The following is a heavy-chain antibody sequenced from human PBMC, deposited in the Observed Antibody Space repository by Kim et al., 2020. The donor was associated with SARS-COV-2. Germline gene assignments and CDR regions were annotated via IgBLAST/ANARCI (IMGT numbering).Heavy chain of an antibody. CDR3: ASLSIEMATGRIY. CDR1: GGSISSSSYY. CDR2: IYYSGST. Sequence: SETLSLTCTVSGGSISSSSYYWGWIRQPPGKGLEWIGSIYYSGSTYYNPSLKSRVTISVDTSKNQFSLKLSSVTAADTAVYYCASLSIEMATGRIYWGQGTLVTVSS. V-gene: IGHV4-39*01. D-gene: IGHD5-12*01. J-gene: IGHJ4*02.